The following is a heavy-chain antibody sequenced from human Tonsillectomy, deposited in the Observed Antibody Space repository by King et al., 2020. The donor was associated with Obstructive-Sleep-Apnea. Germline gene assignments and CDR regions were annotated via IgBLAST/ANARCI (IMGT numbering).Heavy chain of an antibody. J-gene: IGHJ4*02. CDR2: MNPNSGNT. CDR1: GYTFSSYD. CDR3: ARGPYPGETMVWGVIISLAY. Sequence: VQLVESGAEVKKPGASVKVSCKASGYTFSSYDINWVRQATGQGLEWMGWMNPNSGNTGYAQKFQGRVTMTRNTSISTAYRELSSLRSEDTAVYYCARGPYPGETMVWGVIISLAYWGRGTLVTVSS. V-gene: IGHV1-8*01. D-gene: IGHD3-10*01.